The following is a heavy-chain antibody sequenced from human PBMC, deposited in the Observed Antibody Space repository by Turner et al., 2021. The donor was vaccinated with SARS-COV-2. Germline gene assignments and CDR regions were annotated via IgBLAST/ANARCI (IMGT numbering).Heavy chain of an antibody. D-gene: IGHD6-6*01. CDR3: ARVSSLSYYFDY. CDR2: INPNSGGT. CDR1: GYTFTDYY. J-gene: IGHJ4*02. Sequence: QVTLVQSGAEVKKPGATVKVACKTSGYTFTDYYVHWVRQAPGQGLEWMGWINPNSGGTNYAQKFQRRVTMTRDTSISTAYMELSRLRSDDTAVYYCARVSSLSYYFDYWGQGTLVTVSS. V-gene: IGHV1-2*02.